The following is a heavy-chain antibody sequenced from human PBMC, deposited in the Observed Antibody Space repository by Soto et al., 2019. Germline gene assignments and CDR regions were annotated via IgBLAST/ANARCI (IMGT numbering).Heavy chain of an antibody. J-gene: IGHJ3*01. D-gene: IGHD1-26*01. CDR2: ISAYNGNT. CDR1: GGTFSSYT. V-gene: IGHV1-18*01. CDR3: ARDSGYGGSYH. Sequence: ASVKVSCKASGGTFSSYTISWVRQAPGQGLEWMGWISAYNGNTNYAQKLQGRVTMTTDTSTSTAYMELRSLRSDDTAVYYCARDSGYGGSYHWGQGTMVTVSS.